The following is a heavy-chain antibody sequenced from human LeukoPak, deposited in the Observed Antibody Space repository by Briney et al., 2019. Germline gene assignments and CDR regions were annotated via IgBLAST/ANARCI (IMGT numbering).Heavy chain of an antibody. V-gene: IGHV1-69*13. J-gene: IGHJ6*03. Sequence: GASVKVSCKASGGTFSSQSISWVRQAPGQGLEWMGGIIPIFGTANYAQKFQGRVTITADESTSTAYMELSSLRSEDTAVYYCAKQGYDFWSENYYYMDVWGKGTTVTVSS. CDR3: AKQGYDFWSENYYYMDV. CDR2: IIPIFGTA. CDR1: GGTFSSQS. D-gene: IGHD3-3*01.